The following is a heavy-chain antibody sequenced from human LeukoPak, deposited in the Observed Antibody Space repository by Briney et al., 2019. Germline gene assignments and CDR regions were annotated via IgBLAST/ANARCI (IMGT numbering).Heavy chain of an antibody. CDR1: GYSFTSNW. J-gene: IGHJ4*02. Sequence: GESLKISCTGSGYSFTSNWIGWVRQMPGKGLEWMGIIYPGDSATKYSPSFQGHVTVSADKSISTAYLQWSSLKASDTAMYYCARQNWGVDYWGQGTLVTVSS. D-gene: IGHD7-27*01. CDR2: IYPGDSAT. CDR3: ARQNWGVDY. V-gene: IGHV5-51*01.